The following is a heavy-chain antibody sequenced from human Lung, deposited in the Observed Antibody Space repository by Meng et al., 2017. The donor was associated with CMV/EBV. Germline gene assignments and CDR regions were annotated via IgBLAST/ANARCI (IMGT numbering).Heavy chain of an antibody. Sequence: SXXVSXKASGYSFITDDINWVRQAAGQGPEWMGWMNPNSGNTGYAQKFQGRVTMTRNVSTRTAYMELTSLRSEDTAVYYCARSLVHSAMDVWGRGSPVTVAS. J-gene: IGHJ6*01. CDR1: GYSFITDD. CDR3: ARSLVHSAMDV. V-gene: IGHV1-8*01. CDR2: MNPNSGNT. D-gene: IGHD3-16*01.